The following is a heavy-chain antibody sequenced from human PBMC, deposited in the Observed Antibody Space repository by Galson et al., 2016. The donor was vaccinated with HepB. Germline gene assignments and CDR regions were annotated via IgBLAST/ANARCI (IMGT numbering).Heavy chain of an antibody. J-gene: IGHJ3*02. CDR3: AKGLELLWFGELKDAFDI. CDR2: ITGSGDST. V-gene: IGHV3-23*01. D-gene: IGHD3-10*01. CDR1: GFTFSNYA. Sequence: SLRLSCAASGFTFSNYAMSWVRQVPGKGLEWVSGITGSGDSTFYADSVKGRFTFSRDNSKNTVFLQMNRLRAEDTALYYCAKGLELLWFGELKDAFDIWGQGTTVTVSS.